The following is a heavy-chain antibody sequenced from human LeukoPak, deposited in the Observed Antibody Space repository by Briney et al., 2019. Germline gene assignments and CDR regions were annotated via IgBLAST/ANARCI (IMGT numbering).Heavy chain of an antibody. CDR2: ISSSGSTI. Sequence: QPGGSLRLSCAASGFTFSSYEMNWVRQAPGKGLEWVSYISSSGSTIYYADSVKGRFTISRDNAKNALYLQMNSLRAEDTAVYYCAELGITMIGGVWGKGTTVTISS. CDR1: GFTFSSYE. D-gene: IGHD3-10*02. CDR3: AELGITMIGGV. J-gene: IGHJ6*04. V-gene: IGHV3-48*03.